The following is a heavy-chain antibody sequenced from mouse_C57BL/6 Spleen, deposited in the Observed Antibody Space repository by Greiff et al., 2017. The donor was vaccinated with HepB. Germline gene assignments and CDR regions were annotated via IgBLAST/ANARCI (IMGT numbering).Heavy chain of an antibody. Sequence: VQLQQSGAELARPGASVKMSCKASGYTFTSYTMHWVKQRPGQGLEWIGYINPSSGYTKYNQKFKDKATLTADKSSSTAYMHLSSLTSEDSAVYYCARDESPWFAYWGQGTLVTVSA. CDR2: INPSSGYT. V-gene: IGHV1-4*01. J-gene: IGHJ3*01. CDR3: ARDESPWFAY. CDR1: GYTFTSYT.